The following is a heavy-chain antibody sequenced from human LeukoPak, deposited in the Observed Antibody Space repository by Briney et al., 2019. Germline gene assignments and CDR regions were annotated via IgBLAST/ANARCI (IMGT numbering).Heavy chain of an antibody. Sequence: GGSLRLSCAASGLILSSYGIHWVRQAPGKGLEWVAVIWYDGTNIYYGDSVKGRLSISRDNSKNTVYLQMDSLRAEDTAVYYCARDAGGAFGNYVNYFDYWGQGTLVTVSS. J-gene: IGHJ4*02. CDR3: ARDAGGAFGNYVNYFDY. V-gene: IGHV3-33*01. CDR2: IWYDGTNI. D-gene: IGHD4-11*01. CDR1: GLILSSYG.